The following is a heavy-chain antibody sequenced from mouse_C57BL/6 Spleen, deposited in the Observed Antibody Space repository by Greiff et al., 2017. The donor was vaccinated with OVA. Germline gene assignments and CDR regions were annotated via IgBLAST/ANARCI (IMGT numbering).Heavy chain of an antibody. CDR2: ISSGSSTI. V-gene: IGHV5-17*01. Sequence: EVKLVASGGGLVKPGGSLTLSCAASGFTFSDYGMHWVRQAPEKGLEWVAYISSGSSTIYYADTVKGRFTISKDNAKNTLFLQMTSLRAEDTARDYCARRGTGNYCDYWGKGTTLTVSS. D-gene: IGHD4-1*01. CDR1: GFTFSDYG. CDR3: ARRGTGNYCDY. J-gene: IGHJ2*01.